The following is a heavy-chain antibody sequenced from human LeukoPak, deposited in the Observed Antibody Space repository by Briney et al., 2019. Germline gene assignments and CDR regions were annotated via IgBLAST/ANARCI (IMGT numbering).Heavy chain of an antibody. CDR2: IIPIFGTA. V-gene: IGHV1-69*13. Sequence: ASVKVSCKASGGTFSSYAISWVRQAPGQGLEWMGGIIPIFGTANYAQKFQGRVTITADESTSTAYMELGSLRSEDTAVYYCARNAGFASSSYYFDYWGQGTLVTVSS. CDR3: ARNAGFASSSYYFDY. J-gene: IGHJ4*02. D-gene: IGHD6-6*01. CDR1: GGTFSSYA.